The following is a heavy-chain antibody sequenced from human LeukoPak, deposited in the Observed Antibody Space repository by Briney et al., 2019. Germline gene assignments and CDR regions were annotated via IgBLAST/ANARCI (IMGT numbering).Heavy chain of an antibody. CDR3: ARAGYWAASGYATI. D-gene: IGHD6-13*01. Sequence: ASVKVSCKASGYTFTSYYMHWVRQAPGQGLEWMGIINPSGGSTTYAQKFQGRVTMTRDTSTSTVYMALSSLTPEDTAVYYCARAGYWAASGYATIWGREPWSPSPQ. CDR2: INPSGGST. CDR1: GYTFTSYY. J-gene: IGHJ4*02. V-gene: IGHV1-46*03.